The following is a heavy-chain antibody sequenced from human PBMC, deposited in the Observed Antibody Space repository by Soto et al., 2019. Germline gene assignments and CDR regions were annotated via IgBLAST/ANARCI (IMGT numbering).Heavy chain of an antibody. CDR2: IYYSGST. V-gene: IGHV4-59*12. J-gene: IGHJ2*01. D-gene: IGHD6-13*01. CDR3: ARVRTSIAAAGTVYWYFDL. Sequence: SETLSLTCTVSGGSISSYYWSWIRQPPGKGLEWIGYIYYSGSTNYNPSLKSRVTISVDKSKNQFSLKLSSVTAADTAVYYCARVRTSIAAAGTVYWYFDLWGRGTLVTVSS. CDR1: GGSISSYY.